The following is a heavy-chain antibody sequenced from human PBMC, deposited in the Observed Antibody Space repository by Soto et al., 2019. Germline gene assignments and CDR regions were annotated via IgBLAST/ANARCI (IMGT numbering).Heavy chain of an antibody. Sequence: QVQLVQSGAEVKKPGASVMVSCKASGYTFTDYYMHWVRQAPGQGLEWMGWINTISGGTNYAQNFQGRVTMTRDTSISTAYVELSRLRSDDTAVYYCARSLGYTWNDDYWGQGTLVTVSS. CDR1: GYTFTDYY. D-gene: IGHD1-20*01. V-gene: IGHV1-2*02. CDR3: ARSLGYTWNDDY. J-gene: IGHJ4*02. CDR2: INTISGGT.